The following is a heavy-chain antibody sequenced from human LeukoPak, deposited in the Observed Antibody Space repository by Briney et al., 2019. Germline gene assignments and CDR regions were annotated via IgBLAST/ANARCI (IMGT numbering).Heavy chain of an antibody. CDR2: ISADGRST. CDR3: AKVAGSSGYYPDF. Sequence: PGGSLRLSCVASGFTFASYAMSWVRQAPGKGLQWISAISADGRSTYHADSVKGRFTISRDISKNTLYLQMNSLRAEDTAVYYCAKVAGSSGYYPDFWGQGILVTVSS. D-gene: IGHD3-22*01. J-gene: IGHJ4*02. CDR1: GFTFASYA. V-gene: IGHV3-23*01.